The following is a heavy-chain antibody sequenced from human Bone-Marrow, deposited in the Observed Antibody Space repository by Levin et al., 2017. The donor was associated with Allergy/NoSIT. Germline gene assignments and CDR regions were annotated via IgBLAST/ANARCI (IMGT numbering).Heavy chain of an antibody. CDR2: INWNGDIT. J-gene: IGHJ6*04. Sequence: GESLKISCTASGFTFEDYAMTWVRQAPGKGLEWVSNINWNGDITRYADSVNGRFTISRDNAKNSLSLQMNSLRAEDTALYYCAKPKAYYDTLTGNYYGVLDVWGTGTTVTVSS. V-gene: IGHV3-20*04. D-gene: IGHD3-9*01. CDR1: GFTFEDYA. CDR3: AKPKAYYDTLTGNYYGVLDV.